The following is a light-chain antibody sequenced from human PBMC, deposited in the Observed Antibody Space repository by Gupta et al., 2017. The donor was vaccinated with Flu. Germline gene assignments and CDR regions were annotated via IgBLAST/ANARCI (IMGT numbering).Light chain of an antibody. CDR2: LGS. J-gene: IGKJ4*01. CDR1: QRLLHRNGYNY. Sequence: DIVMTQSPLSLPVPPREPASISCRSTQRLLHRNGYNYLDWYLQKPGQSPQLLIYLGSNRASGVPDRFSGSGSGTDFTLKISRVEAEDVGVYYCMQALQTLRTFGGGTKVEIK. CDR3: MQALQTLRT. V-gene: IGKV2-28*01.